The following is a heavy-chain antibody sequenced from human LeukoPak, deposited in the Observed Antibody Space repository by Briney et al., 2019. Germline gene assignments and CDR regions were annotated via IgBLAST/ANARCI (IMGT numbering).Heavy chain of an antibody. D-gene: IGHD2-2*01. CDR3: ARDGGVVPAAGDWFDP. Sequence: SETLSLTCTVSGGSISSSNYYWGWIRQPPGKGLEWIGSIYYSGSTYYNPSLKSRVTISVDTSKNQFSLKLSSVTAADTAVYYCARDGGVVPAAGDWFDPWGQGTLVTVSS. CDR1: GGSISSSNYY. J-gene: IGHJ5*02. V-gene: IGHV4-39*07. CDR2: IYYSGST.